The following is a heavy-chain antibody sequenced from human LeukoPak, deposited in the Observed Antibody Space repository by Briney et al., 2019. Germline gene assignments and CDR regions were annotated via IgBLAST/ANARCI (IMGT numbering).Heavy chain of an antibody. CDR3: ARARFGWNDVLGIDY. Sequence: GGSLRLSCAASGFTFSSYWMQWVRQAPGKGLVWVSRIISDGSSTSYADSVKGRFTISRDNAKNTLFLQMNSLRAEDTAVYYCARARFGWNDVLGIDYWGQGTLVTVSS. CDR1: GFTFSSYW. D-gene: IGHD1-1*01. J-gene: IGHJ4*02. V-gene: IGHV3-74*01. CDR2: IISDGSST.